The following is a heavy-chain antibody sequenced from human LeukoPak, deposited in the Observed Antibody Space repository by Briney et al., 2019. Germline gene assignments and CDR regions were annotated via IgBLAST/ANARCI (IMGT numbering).Heavy chain of an antibody. Sequence: GGSLRLSCAASGFTFSSFGMHWVRQSPGKGLEWVAVIWSDGSTKVYADSVKGRFTISRDNSRNTLYLQVNSLRAEDTAVYYCARDRYSSMWSVFEYWGQGALVTVSS. V-gene: IGHV3-33*01. D-gene: IGHD6-13*01. J-gene: IGHJ4*02. CDR3: ARDRYSSMWSVFEY. CDR1: GFTFSSFG. CDR2: IWSDGSTK.